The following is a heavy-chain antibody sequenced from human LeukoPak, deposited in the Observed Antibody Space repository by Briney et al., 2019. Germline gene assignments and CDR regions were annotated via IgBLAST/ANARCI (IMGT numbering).Heavy chain of an antibody. CDR3: AKTPRGWELSGWFDP. V-gene: IGHV3-9*01. Sequence: GGSLRLSCAASGFTFDDYAMHWVRQAPGKGLEWVSGISWNSGSIGYADSVKGRFTISRDNAKNSLYLQMNSLRAEDTAFYYCAKTPRGWELSGWFDPWGQGTLVTVSS. CDR2: ISWNSGSI. D-gene: IGHD1-26*01. J-gene: IGHJ5*02. CDR1: GFTFDDYA.